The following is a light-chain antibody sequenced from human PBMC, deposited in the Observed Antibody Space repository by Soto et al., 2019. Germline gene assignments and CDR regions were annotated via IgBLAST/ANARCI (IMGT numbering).Light chain of an antibody. CDR1: SSDVGGYNY. CDR2: EVS. J-gene: IGLJ2*01. V-gene: IGLV2-14*01. CDR3: SSYTSTRKV. Sequence: HSALTQPASVSGSPGQSITISCTGTSSDVGGYNYVSWYQQHPGKAPKLMIYEVSNRPSGVSNRFSGSKSGNTASLTISGLQAEDEADYYCSSYTSTRKVFGGGTKLTVL.